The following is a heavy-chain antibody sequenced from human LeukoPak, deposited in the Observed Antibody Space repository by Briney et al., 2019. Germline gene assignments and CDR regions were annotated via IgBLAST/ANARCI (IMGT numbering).Heavy chain of an antibody. CDR3: ARVGGDDYGDYVRGDDALDI. J-gene: IGHJ3*02. CDR2: INPNSGGT. Sequence: GASVKVSCKASGGTFSSYAISWVRQAPGQGLEWMGWINPNSGGTNYAQKFQGRVTMTRDTSISTAYMELSRLRSDDTAVYYCARVGGDDYGDYVRGDDALDIWGQGTMVTVSS. V-gene: IGHV1-2*02. CDR1: GGTFSSYA. D-gene: IGHD4-17*01.